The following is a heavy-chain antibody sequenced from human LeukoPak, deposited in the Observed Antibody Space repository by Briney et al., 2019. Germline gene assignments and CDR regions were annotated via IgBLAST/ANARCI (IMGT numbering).Heavy chain of an antibody. J-gene: IGHJ5*02. D-gene: IGHD6-6*01. CDR1: GGSISSQY. CDR2: IYYSGTT. Sequence: PSETLSLTCTVCGGSISSQYWSWIRQPPGKGLEWIGYIYYSGTTSYNPSLKSRVTISVDTSKNQFSLRLSSVTAADTAVYYCARDIISEYSSSHSHFDPWGQGTLVTVSS. V-gene: IGHV4-59*11. CDR3: ARDIISEYSSSHSHFDP.